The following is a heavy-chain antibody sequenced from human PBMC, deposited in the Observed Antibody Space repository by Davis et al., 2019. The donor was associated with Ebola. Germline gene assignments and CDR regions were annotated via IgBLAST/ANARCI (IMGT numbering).Heavy chain of an antibody. J-gene: IGHJ6*02. CDR3: ARDTMGQWPQMYYYYGMDV. V-gene: IGHV3-11*04. CDR2: ISSSGNTI. D-gene: IGHD3-10*01. CDR1: GFTFSDYY. Sequence: GGSLRLSCAASGFTFSDYYMNWIRQAPGKGLEWVSYISSSGNTIYYADSVKGRFTISRDNAKNSLYLQMNSLRTEDTAVYYCARDTMGQWPQMYYYYGMDVWGQGTTVTVSS.